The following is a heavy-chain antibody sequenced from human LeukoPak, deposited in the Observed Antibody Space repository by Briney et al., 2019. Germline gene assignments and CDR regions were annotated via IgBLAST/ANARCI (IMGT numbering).Heavy chain of an antibody. CDR1: GYTFSNYG. CDR2: ISGYNGDT. Sequence: ASVKVSCKTSGYTFSNYGIGWVRQAPGQGLEWMGWISGYNGDTNYAQNVQGRVTMTIDTSTTTAYMELNNLRSDDTAIYYWARDRHPTVRGWFDPWGQGTLVTVSS. J-gene: IGHJ5*02. CDR3: ARDRHPTVRGWFDP. D-gene: IGHD3-10*01. V-gene: IGHV1-18*01.